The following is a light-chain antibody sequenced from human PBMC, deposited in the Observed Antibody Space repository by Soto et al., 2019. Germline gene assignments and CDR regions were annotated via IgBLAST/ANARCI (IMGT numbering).Light chain of an antibody. V-gene: IGKV3-15*01. Sequence: EIVMTQSPATLSVSPGERATLSCRASQSVTSNLAWYQQKPGQGPRLLIYGASTRATGIPARFSGSGSGTEFTLTISSLQSEDFALYYCQKYNNWPPWTFGQGTKVEIK. CDR2: GAS. CDR1: QSVTSN. J-gene: IGKJ1*01. CDR3: QKYNNWPPWT.